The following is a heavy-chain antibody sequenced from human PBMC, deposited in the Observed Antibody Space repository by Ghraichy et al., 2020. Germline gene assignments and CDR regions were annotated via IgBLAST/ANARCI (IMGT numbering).Heavy chain of an antibody. CDR2: VHYSGRI. J-gene: IGHJ4*02. Sequence: SETLSLTCTVSGGSITNYYWNWIRQPPGKGLEWIGYVHYSGRISYNPSLKSRVTMSVDTSKNQFSLKLTSVTAADTAVYYCARHGYDSGSYPYWGQGILVTVSS. CDR3: ARHGYDSGSYPY. D-gene: IGHD3-10*01. V-gene: IGHV4-59*08. CDR1: GGSITNYY.